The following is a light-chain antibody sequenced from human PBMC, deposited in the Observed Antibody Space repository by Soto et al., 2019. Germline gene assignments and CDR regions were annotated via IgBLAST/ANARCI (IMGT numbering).Light chain of an antibody. CDR2: DVS. CDR1: SSDVGGYNY. CDR3: SSYTGSSTNVV. J-gene: IGLJ2*01. V-gene: IGLV2-14*01. Sequence: QSVLTQPASVSGSPGQSITISCTGTSSDVGGYNYVSWYQQHPGTAPKLMIYDVSNRPSGVSNRFSGSKSANTASLTISGLQAEDEADYYCSSYTGSSTNVVFGGGTKLTVL.